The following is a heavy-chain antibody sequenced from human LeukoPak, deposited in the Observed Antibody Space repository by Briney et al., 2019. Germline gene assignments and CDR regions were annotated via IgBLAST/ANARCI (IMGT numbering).Heavy chain of an antibody. V-gene: IGHV3-23*01. Sequence: GGSLRLSCAASGFTFSSYAMSWVRQAPGKGLEWVSTFSGSGGNTYYADSVKGRFTISRDNSKNTLYLQMNSLRAEDTAVYYCVRDWGYDSSGYWQKYFDTWGQGTLVTVSS. J-gene: IGHJ4*02. CDR3: VRDWGYDSSGYWQKYFDT. CDR1: GFTFSSYA. D-gene: IGHD3-22*01. CDR2: FSGSGGNT.